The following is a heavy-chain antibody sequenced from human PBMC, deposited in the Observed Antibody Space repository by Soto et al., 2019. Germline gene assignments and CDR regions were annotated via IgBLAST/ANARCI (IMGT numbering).Heavy chain of an antibody. V-gene: IGHV4-59*01. J-gene: IGHJ6*02. CDR1: GGSISGYY. CDR2: IYYSGST. CDR3: ERPSRRNSSYGMDV. Sequence: PSETLSLTCTVSGGSISGYYWSWIRQPPGKGLEWIGYIYYSGSTNYNPSLKSRVTISVDTSKKQFSLKLSSVTAAETALYSCERPSRRNSSYGMDVWGQGTTVT.